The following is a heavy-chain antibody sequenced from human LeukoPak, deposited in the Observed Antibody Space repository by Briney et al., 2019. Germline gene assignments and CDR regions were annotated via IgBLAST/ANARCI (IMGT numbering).Heavy chain of an antibody. Sequence: GGSPRLSCAASGFTFSTYSMNWVPEAPGKGLEWVSSISSSGSYIYYADSLKGRFTISRDNAKNSLYLQMNSLRAEDTAVYYCARDGSAAGPALDYWGQGTLVTVSS. J-gene: IGHJ4*02. CDR3: ARDGSAAGPALDY. D-gene: IGHD6-13*01. CDR1: GFTFSTYS. CDR2: ISSSGSYI. V-gene: IGHV3-21*01.